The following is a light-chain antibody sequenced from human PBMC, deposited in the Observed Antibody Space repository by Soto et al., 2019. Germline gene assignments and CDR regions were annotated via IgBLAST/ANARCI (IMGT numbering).Light chain of an antibody. CDR2: YDS. CDR3: QVWDSSSDHRGV. J-gene: IGLJ2*01. CDR1: NIGSKS. V-gene: IGLV3-21*04. Sequence: SYELTQPPSVSVAPGKTARITCGGNNIGSKSVHWYQQKPGQAPVLVIYYDSDRPSGIPERFSGSNSGNTATLTISRVEAXXXXXYYCQVWDSSSDHRGVFGGGTKLTVL.